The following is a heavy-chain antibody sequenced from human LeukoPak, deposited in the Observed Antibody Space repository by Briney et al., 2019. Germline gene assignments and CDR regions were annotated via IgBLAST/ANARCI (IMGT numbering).Heavy chain of an antibody. V-gene: IGHV3-48*02. CDR3: ARGRDYCLDY. J-gene: IGHJ4*02. CDR2: IDTSGGVK. CDR1: GFTLSAYG. Sequence: GSLRLSCAVSGFTLSAYGMDWVRQAPGKGLEWIAFIDTSGGVKWYADSVKGRFTISRDRAKNSLYLQMNSLRDEDTAVYYCARGRDYCLDYWGQGTLVTVSS. D-gene: IGHD2/OR15-2a*01.